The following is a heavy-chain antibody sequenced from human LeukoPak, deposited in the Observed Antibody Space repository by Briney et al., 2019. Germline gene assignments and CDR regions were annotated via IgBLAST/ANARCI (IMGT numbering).Heavy chain of an antibody. V-gene: IGHV3-11*04. D-gene: IGHD1-26*01. CDR2: ISSSGSTI. Sequence: GGSLRLSCAASGFTFSDYYMSWIRQAPGKGLEGVSYISSSGSTIYYADSVKGRFTISRDNAKNSLYVQMNSLRAEDTAVYYCARVSGSSLTHYFDYWGQGTLVTVSS. CDR3: ARVSGSSLTHYFDY. J-gene: IGHJ4*02. CDR1: GFTFSDYY.